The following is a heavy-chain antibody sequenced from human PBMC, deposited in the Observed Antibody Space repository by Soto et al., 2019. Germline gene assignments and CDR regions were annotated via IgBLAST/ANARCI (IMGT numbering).Heavy chain of an antibody. CDR2: INPYSGGA. V-gene: IGHV1-2*02. CDR3: ARVIRGAYYNSPLDT. CDR1: GYTFTGYF. J-gene: IGHJ5*02. Sequence: GASVNVSCKSSGYTFTGYFIHWVRQAPGQGLEWMGWINPYSGGADYAQSFQGRVTMTRDTSISTVYMELSRLRFDDTAVYYCARVIRGAYYNSPLDTWGQGTVVTVSS. D-gene: IGHD3-10*01.